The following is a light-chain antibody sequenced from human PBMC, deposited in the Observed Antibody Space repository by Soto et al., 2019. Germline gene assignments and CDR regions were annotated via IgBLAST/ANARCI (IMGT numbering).Light chain of an antibody. J-gene: IGKJ4*01. CDR1: QNINNY. CDR2: VES. Sequence: DVQVTQSPSSLSASVGDRVTITCRASQNINNYLNWYQQKPGKAPKLLISVESSLQSGVPSRFSGSGSGTDFTLTSSSLQPEDFATYYCQQSYTTPLTFGGGTTVGI. CDR3: QQSYTTPLT. V-gene: IGKV1-39*01.